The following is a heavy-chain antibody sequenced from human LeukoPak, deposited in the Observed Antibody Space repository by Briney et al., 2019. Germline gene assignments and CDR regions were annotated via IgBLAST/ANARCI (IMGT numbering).Heavy chain of an antibody. J-gene: IGHJ4*02. V-gene: IGHV3-21*01. CDR2: ISSSSSYI. D-gene: IGHD4-17*01. CDR3: TTERDYGDHNSGDY. CDR1: GFTFSSYS. Sequence: GGSLRLSCAASGFTFSSYSMNWVRQAPGKGLEWVSSISSSSSYIYYADSVKGRFTISRDNAKNSLYLQMNSLRAEDTAVYYCTTERDYGDHNSGDYWGQGTLVTVSS.